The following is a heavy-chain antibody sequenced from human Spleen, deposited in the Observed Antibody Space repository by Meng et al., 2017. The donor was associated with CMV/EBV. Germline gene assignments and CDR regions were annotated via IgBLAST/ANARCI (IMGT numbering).Heavy chain of an antibody. J-gene: IGHJ4*02. CDR1: GGSISSYY. D-gene: IGHD1-7*01. CDR2: IYYSGST. V-gene: IGHV4-59*08. Sequence: SETLSLTCTVPGGSISSYYWSWIRQPPGKGLEWIGYIYYSGSTYYNPSLKSRVTISVDTSKNQFSLKLSSVTAADTAVYYCARSLELRSNTFDYWGQGTLVTVSS. CDR3: ARSLELRSNTFDY.